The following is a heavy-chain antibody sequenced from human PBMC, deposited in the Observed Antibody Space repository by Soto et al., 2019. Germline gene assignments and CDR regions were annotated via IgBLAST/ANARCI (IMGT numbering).Heavy chain of an antibody. J-gene: IGHJ4*02. V-gene: IGHV1-58*01. Sequence: AASVKVSCKASGFTFTSSAVQWVRQARGQRLEWIGWIVVGSGNTNYAQKFQERVTITRDMSTSTAYMELSSLRSEDTAVYYCAAGGGSYFFDYWGQGTLVTVSS. D-gene: IGHD1-26*01. CDR2: IVVGSGNT. CDR1: GFTFTSSA. CDR3: AAGGGSYFFDY.